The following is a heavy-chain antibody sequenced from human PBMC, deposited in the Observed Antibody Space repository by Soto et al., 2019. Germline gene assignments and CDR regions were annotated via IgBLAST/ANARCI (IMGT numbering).Heavy chain of an antibody. CDR2: ITHLENT. Sequence: QLRLQESGSGVVETSESLSLTCTVFGASITYGGYSWSWIRQSPGRGLEWIGHITHLENTYFNPSFKSRLSTSIDRAKNQFSLKLTSMTAADKGRYFCVRGGGNDPFEYWGQGILVTVSS. V-gene: IGHV4-30-2*06. J-gene: IGHJ4*02. CDR1: GASITYGGYS. D-gene: IGHD5-12*01. CDR3: VRGGGNDPFEY.